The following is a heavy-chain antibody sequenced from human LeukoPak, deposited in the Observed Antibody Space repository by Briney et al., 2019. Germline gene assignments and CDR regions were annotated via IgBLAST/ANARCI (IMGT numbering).Heavy chain of an antibody. D-gene: IGHD1-26*01. CDR2: ISGSGDRI. J-gene: IGHJ4*02. CDR1: GFTFSTYA. Sequence: GGSLRLSCAASGFTFSTYAMTWVRQAPGKGLEWVSGISGSGDRIYYAESVKGRFTISRDNSKNTLYLQMNSLRAEDTAVYYCAKVTLGGSPSWFDYWGQGTLVTVSS. V-gene: IGHV3-23*01. CDR3: AKVTLGGSPSWFDY.